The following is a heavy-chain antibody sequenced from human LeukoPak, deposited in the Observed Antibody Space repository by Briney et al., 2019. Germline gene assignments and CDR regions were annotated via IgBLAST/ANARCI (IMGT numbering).Heavy chain of an antibody. V-gene: IGHV3-33*01. Sequence: GGSLRLSCAASGFTFSSYGMHWVRQAPGKGLEWVAVIWYDGSNKYYADSVKGRFTISRDNSKNTLYLQMNSLRAEDTAVYYCARVGIVVVPAAMPEDYGMDVWGQGTTVTVSS. CDR1: GFTFSSYG. J-gene: IGHJ6*02. CDR3: ARVGIVVVPAAMPEDYGMDV. CDR2: IWYDGSNK. D-gene: IGHD2-2*01.